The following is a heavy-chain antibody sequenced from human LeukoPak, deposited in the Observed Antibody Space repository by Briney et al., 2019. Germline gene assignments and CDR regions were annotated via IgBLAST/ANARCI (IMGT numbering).Heavy chain of an antibody. CDR1: GFTVSSNY. CDR2: IYSGGST. J-gene: IGHJ4*02. D-gene: IGHD5-12*01. V-gene: IGHV3-66*01. Sequence: AGGSLRLSCAASGFTVSSNYMSWVRQAPGKGLEWVSVIYSGGSTYYADSVKGRSTISRDNSKNTLHLQMNSLRAEDTAVYYCAREIREMATIRFDYWGQGTLVTVSS. CDR3: AREIREMATIRFDY.